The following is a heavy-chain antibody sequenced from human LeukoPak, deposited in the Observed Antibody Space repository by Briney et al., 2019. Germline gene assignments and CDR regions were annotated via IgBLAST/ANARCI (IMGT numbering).Heavy chain of an antibody. D-gene: IGHD3-22*01. V-gene: IGHV4-31*03. CDR1: GGSISSGGYY. CDR3: VRHGALWAGSGYYYWSAFDI. CDR2: IYYSGST. J-gene: IGHJ3*02. Sequence: PSQTLSLTCTVSGGSISSGGYYWSWIRQHPGKGLEWIGYIYYSGSTYYNPSLKSRVTISVDTSKNQFSLKLSSVTAADTAVYYCVRHGALWAGSGYYYWSAFDIWGHGTMVTVSS.